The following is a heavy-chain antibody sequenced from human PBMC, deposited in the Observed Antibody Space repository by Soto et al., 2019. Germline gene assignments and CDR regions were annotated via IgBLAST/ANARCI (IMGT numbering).Heavy chain of an antibody. CDR2: IYRSGST. Sequence: QVKLQESGPGLVKPSQTLSLTCTVSGGSISSGDVYWSWIRQAPGKGLEWIGYIYRSGSTKYNPSLKSRLTISVDTSKNQFSLDLRSVTAADTAVYYCARRPYFAGSGSLDYFDYWGQGTLVTVSS. V-gene: IGHV4-30-4*01. CDR1: GGSISSGDVY. J-gene: IGHJ4*02. CDR3: ARRPYFAGSGSLDYFDY. D-gene: IGHD3-10*01.